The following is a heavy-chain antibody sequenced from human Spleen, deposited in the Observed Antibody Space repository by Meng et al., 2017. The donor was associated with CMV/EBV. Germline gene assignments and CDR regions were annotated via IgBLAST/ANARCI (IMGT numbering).Heavy chain of an antibody. D-gene: IGHD6-6*01. CDR2: IYYSGST. Sequence: SETLSLTCTVSGGSISSGDYYWSWIRQPPGKGLEWIGYIYYSGSTNYNPSLKSRVTISVDTSKNQFSLKLNSVTAADTAVYYCARDYSSSSKGMDVRGQGTTVTVSS. CDR3: ARDYSSSSKGMDV. J-gene: IGHJ6*02. CDR1: GGSISSGDYY. V-gene: IGHV4-31*03.